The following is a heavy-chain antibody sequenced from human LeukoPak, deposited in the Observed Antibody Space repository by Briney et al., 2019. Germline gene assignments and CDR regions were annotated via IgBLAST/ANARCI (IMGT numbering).Heavy chain of an antibody. Sequence: PGGSLRLSCAASGFTFSSYSMNWVRQAPGKGLEWVSYISSSSSTIYYADSVKGRFTISRDNAKNSLYLQMNSLRDEDTAVYYCARALYDFWSGYSGDAFDIWGQGTMVTVSS. CDR2: ISSSSSTI. D-gene: IGHD3-3*01. V-gene: IGHV3-48*02. CDR3: ARALYDFWSGYSGDAFDI. CDR1: GFTFSSYS. J-gene: IGHJ3*02.